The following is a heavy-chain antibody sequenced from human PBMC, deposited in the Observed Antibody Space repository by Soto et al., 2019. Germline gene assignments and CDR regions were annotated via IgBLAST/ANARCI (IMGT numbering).Heavy chain of an antibody. Sequence: SLSLSCAASGFTFSIYAMHWVRQAPGKGLEWVAVISYDGSNKYYADSVKGGFTISRDNSKNTLYLQMNSLRAEDTAVYYCARGGGNWNYPFRLLGGGDVWGQGTTVTVSS. CDR2: ISYDGSNK. V-gene: IGHV3-30-3*01. CDR3: ARGGGNWNYPFRLLGGGDV. CDR1: GFTFSIYA. D-gene: IGHD1-7*01. J-gene: IGHJ6*02.